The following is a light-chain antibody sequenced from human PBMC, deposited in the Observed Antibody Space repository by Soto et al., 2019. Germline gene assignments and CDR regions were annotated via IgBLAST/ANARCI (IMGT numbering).Light chain of an antibody. CDR2: DAS. CDR3: QQYSTYSRA. Sequence: DIQMTQSPSTLSGSVGDRVTITCRASQTISSWLAWYQQKPGKAPKLLIYDASNLESGVPSRFSGSGSGTEFTLTISSLQPDDFATFYCQQYSTYSRAFGQGTKVDIK. V-gene: IGKV1-5*01. CDR1: QTISSW. J-gene: IGKJ1*01.